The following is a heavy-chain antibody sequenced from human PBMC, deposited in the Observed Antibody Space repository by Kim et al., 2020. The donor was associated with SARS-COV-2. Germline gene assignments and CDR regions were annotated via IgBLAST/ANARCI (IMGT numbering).Heavy chain of an antibody. CDR3: ARGSHITMVRGAHDAFDI. V-gene: IGHV4-59*13. J-gene: IGHJ3*02. CDR2: IYYSGST. Sequence: SETLSLTCTVSGGSISSYYWSWIRQPPGKGLEWIGYIYYSGSTNYNPSLKSRVTISVDTSKNQFSLKLSSVTAADTAVYYCARGSHITMVRGAHDAFDIWGQGTMVTVSS. D-gene: IGHD3-10*01. CDR1: GGSISSYY.